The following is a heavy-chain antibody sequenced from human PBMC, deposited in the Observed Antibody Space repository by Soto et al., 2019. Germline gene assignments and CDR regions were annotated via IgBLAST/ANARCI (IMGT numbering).Heavy chain of an antibody. CDR1: GYTFTSYA. CDR3: ARDLGGWPDY. Sequence: ASVRVSCKASGYTFTSYAMHWVRQAPGQRLEWMGWINAGNGNTKYSQKLQGRVTITRDTSASTAYMEPSSLRSEDTAVYYCARDLGGWPDYWGQGTLVTVSS. D-gene: IGHD2-15*01. J-gene: IGHJ4*02. CDR2: INAGNGNT. V-gene: IGHV1-3*01.